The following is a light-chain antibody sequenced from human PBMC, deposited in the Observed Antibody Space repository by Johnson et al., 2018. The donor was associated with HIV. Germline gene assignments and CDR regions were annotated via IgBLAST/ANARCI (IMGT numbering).Light chain of an antibody. CDR2: DNN. V-gene: IGLV1-51*01. J-gene: IGLJ1*01. CDR1: SSNICNNY. Sequence: QSVLTQPPSVSAAPGQKITVSCSGSSSNICNNYVSWYQQLPGTAPKLLIYDNNKLPSGIPDRFSGSKSGTSATLGITGLQTGDEADYYCGTWDSSLSTYVFGTGTKVTVL. CDR3: GTWDSSLSTYV.